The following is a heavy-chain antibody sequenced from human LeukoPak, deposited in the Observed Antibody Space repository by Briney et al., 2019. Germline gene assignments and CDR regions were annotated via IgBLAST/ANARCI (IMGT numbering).Heavy chain of an antibody. CDR3: AKVGPFLLRITMIVAGYGMDV. CDR2: ISYDGSNK. D-gene: IGHD3-22*01. Sequence: GGSLRLSCAASGFTFSSYGMHWVRQAPGKGLEWVAVISYDGSNKYYADSVKGRFTISRDNSKNTLYLQMNSLRAEDTAVYYCAKVGPFLLRITMIVAGYGMDVWGQGTTVTVSS. J-gene: IGHJ6*02. CDR1: GFTFSSYG. V-gene: IGHV3-30*18.